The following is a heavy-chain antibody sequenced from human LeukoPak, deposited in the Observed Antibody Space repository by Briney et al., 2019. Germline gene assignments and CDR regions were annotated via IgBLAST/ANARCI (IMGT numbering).Heavy chain of an antibody. CDR2: IIPIFGTA. J-gene: IGHJ4*02. V-gene: IGHV1-69*13. CDR3: ASRYSSSWYRRVPPGFDDY. Sequence: WASVKVSCKASGYTFTGYYMHWVRQAPGQGLEWMGGIIPIFGTANYAQKFQGRVTITADESTSTAYMELSSLRSEDTAVYYCASRYSSSWYRRVPPGFDDYWGQGTLVTVSS. D-gene: IGHD6-13*01. CDR1: GYTFTGYY.